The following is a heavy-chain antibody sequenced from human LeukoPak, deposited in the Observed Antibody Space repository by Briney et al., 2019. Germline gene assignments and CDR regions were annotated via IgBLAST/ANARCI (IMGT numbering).Heavy chain of an antibody. V-gene: IGHV3-30*02. D-gene: IGHD2-2*01. Sequence: PGGSLSLSCAASGISFSSYGMHWVRQAPGKGLGWVAFIRYDGSNKYYADCVKGRFTISRDNSKNTLYLQMNSLRAEDTAVYYCAKDGIDIVVVPAASRPYYYYMDVWGKGTTVTVSS. CDR3: AKDGIDIVVVPAASRPYYYYMDV. J-gene: IGHJ6*03. CDR1: GISFSSYG. CDR2: IRYDGSNK.